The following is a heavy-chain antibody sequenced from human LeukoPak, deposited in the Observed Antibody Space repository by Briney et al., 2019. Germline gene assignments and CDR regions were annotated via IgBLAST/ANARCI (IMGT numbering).Heavy chain of an antibody. D-gene: IGHD3-22*01. Sequence: SETLSLTCAVYGGSFSNYYWTWIRETPGKGLEWIGDMSPSGSPNYNPSLKSPVTISVDTSKNQFSLKLRSVTAADTAVYYCARGRQDVKMIVVVMAGVSYYLDIWGKGNTGTAS. V-gene: IGHV4-34*01. CDR2: MSPSGSP. J-gene: IGHJ6*03. CDR1: GGSFSNYY. CDR3: ARGRQDVKMIVVVMAGVSYYLDI.